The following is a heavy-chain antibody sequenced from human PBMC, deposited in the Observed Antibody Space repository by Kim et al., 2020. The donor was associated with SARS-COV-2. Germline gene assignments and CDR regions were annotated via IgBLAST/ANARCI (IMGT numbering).Heavy chain of an antibody. CDR1: GFTFSSYG. Sequence: GGSLRLSCAASGFTFSSYGMHWVRQAPGKGLEWVAVIWYDGSNKYYADSVKGRFTISRDNSKNTLYLQMNSLRAEDTAVYYCAKGHLYYDILTGYKNQFDYWGQGTLVTVSS. D-gene: IGHD3-9*01. V-gene: IGHV3-33*06. CDR3: AKGHLYYDILTGYKNQFDY. CDR2: IWYDGSNK. J-gene: IGHJ4*02.